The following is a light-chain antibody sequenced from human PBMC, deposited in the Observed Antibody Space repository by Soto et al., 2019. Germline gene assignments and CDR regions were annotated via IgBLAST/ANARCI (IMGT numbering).Light chain of an antibody. CDR3: QQHGTSPIT. V-gene: IGKV3-20*01. CDR1: QRISGY. Sequence: EIVLTQSPATLSLSPGERATLSRRASQRISGYLAWYQQKPGQAPRLLVFDASKRPTGIPDRFSGSGSGTDFTLTISRLEPEDFAVYYCQQHGTSPITFGQGTRLEI. J-gene: IGKJ5*01. CDR2: DAS.